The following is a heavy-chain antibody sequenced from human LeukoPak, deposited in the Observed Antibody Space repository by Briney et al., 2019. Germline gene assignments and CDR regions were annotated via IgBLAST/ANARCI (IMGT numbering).Heavy chain of an antibody. J-gene: IGHJ4*02. Sequence: GGSLRLSCAASGFTFSSYAMSWVRQAPGKGLEWVSAISGSGGSTYYADSVKGRFTIFRDNSKNTLYLQMNSLRAEDTAVYYCAGAREFSSSSGRAYYFDFWGQGTLVTVSS. CDR1: GFTFSSYA. V-gene: IGHV3-23*01. CDR3: AGAREFSSSSGRAYYFDF. CDR2: ISGSGGST. D-gene: IGHD6-6*01.